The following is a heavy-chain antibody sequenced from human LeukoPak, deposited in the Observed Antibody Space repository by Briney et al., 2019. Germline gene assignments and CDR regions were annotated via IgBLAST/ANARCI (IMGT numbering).Heavy chain of an antibody. V-gene: IGHV4-59*01. CDR1: GGSISSYY. D-gene: IGHD6-19*01. J-gene: IGHJ3*02. CDR3: ASEHSSGLDAFDI. Sequence: SETLSLTCTVSGGSISSYYWSWIRQPPGKGLEWIGYIYYSGSTNYNPSLKSRVTISVDTSKNQFSLKLSSVTAADTAVYYCASEHSSGLDAFDIWGRGTMVTVSS. CDR2: IYYSGST.